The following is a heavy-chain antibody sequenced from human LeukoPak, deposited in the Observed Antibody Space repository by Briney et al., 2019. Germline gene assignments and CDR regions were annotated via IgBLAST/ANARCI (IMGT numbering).Heavy chain of an antibody. CDR2: ISYDGSNK. CDR3: ARAEDFWSGSCDY. D-gene: IGHD3-3*01. J-gene: IGHJ4*02. V-gene: IGHV3-30-3*01. Sequence: GGSLRLSCAASGFTFSSYAMHWVRQAPGKGLEWVAVISYDGSNKYYTDSVKGRFTISRDNSKNTLYLQMNSLRAEDTAVYYCARAEDFWSGSCDYWGQGTLVTVSS. CDR1: GFTFSSYA.